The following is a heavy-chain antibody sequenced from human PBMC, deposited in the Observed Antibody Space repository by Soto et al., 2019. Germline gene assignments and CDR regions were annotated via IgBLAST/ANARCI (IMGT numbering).Heavy chain of an antibody. CDR2: IFYSGST. CDR1: GGSISSYY. Sequence: SETLSLSCTVSGGSISSYYWSWIRQPPGKGLEWIGYIFYSGSTNYNPSLKSRVTISVDTSKNQFSLKLSSVTAADTAVYYCARRYGGAFDIWGQGTMVT. CDR3: ARRYGGAFDI. J-gene: IGHJ3*02. D-gene: IGHD4-17*01. V-gene: IGHV4-59*08.